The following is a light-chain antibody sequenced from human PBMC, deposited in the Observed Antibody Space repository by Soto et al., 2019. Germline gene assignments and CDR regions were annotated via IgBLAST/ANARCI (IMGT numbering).Light chain of an antibody. Sequence: DIQMTQSPSSLSASVGDSVTISCRSSQNIDTFLNWYQQKAGEAPKLLIRGSTSLQDGVPSRFTGSGSGTEFALTIGSLQPEDCASYYCQQSHSAPTFGQGTKV. V-gene: IGKV1-39*01. CDR3: QQSHSAPT. CDR1: QNIDTF. CDR2: GST. J-gene: IGKJ1*01.